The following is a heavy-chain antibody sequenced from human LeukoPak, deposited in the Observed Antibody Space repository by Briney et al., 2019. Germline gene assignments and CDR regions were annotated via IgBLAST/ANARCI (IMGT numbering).Heavy chain of an antibody. CDR2: INHSGST. Sequence: SETLSLTCAVYGGSFSGYYWSWIRQPPGKGLEWIGEINHSGSTNYNPSLKSRVTISVDTSKNQFSLKLSSVTAADTAVYYCARGGLEWLLFLAPERPYYFDYWGQGTLVTVSS. CDR1: GGSFSGYY. V-gene: IGHV4-34*01. J-gene: IGHJ4*02. CDR3: ARGGLEWLLFLAPERPYYFDY. D-gene: IGHD3-3*01.